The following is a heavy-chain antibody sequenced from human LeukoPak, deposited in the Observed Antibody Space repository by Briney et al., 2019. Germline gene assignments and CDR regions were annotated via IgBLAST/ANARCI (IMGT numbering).Heavy chain of an antibody. V-gene: IGHV4-31*03. Sequence: SQTLSLTCTVSGGSISSGGYYWSWIRQHPGKGLEWIGYIYYSGSTYYNPSLKSRVTISVDRSKNQFSLKLSPVTAADTAVYYCARGLRGSYYFDYWGQGTLVTVSS. D-gene: IGHD1-26*01. J-gene: IGHJ4*02. CDR2: IYYSGST. CDR3: ARGLRGSYYFDY. CDR1: GGSISSGGYY.